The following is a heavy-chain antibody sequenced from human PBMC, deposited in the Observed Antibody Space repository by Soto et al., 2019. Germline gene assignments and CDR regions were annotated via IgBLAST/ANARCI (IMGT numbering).Heavy chain of an antibody. V-gene: IGHV1-2*04. Sequence: ASVKVSCKASGYTFTGYYMHWVRQAPGQGLEWMGWINPNSGGTNYAQKFQGWVTMTRDTSISTAYMELSRLRSDDTAMYYCARGSPVAGTLGAFDIWGQGTMVTVSS. D-gene: IGHD6-19*01. CDR3: ARGSPVAGTLGAFDI. J-gene: IGHJ3*02. CDR1: GYTFTGYY. CDR2: INPNSGGT.